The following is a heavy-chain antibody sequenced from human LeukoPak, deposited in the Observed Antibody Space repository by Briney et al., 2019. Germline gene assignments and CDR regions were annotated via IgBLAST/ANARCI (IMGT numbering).Heavy chain of an antibody. CDR1: GFTFSTYV. J-gene: IGHJ4*02. Sequence: QPGGSLRLSCAASGFTFSTYVMSWVRQAPAKGLEWVSVITGSGGSTYYADSVKGRFTISRDNSKNTLYLQMNSLRADDTAVYYCAKDRRDSSGWYAVDYWGQGTLVTVSS. V-gene: IGHV3-23*01. CDR3: AKDRRDSSGWYAVDY. D-gene: IGHD6-19*01. CDR2: ITGSGGST.